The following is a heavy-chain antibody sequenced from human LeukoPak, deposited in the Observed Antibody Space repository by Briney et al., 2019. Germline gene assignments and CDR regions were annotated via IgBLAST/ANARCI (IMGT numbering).Heavy chain of an antibody. CDR1: GFTSNDHA. J-gene: IGHJ4*02. Sequence: DRSLRLSCAASGFTSNDHAMHWIRQIPGKGLEWVSGIHWNSGSIGYADSVKGRFTISRDNAKNSLYLQMNSLRAEDTALYYCAKASHTAMAFDYWGQGPRSPSPQ. D-gene: IGHD5-18*01. CDR2: IHWNSGSI. CDR3: AKASHTAMAFDY. V-gene: IGHV3-9*02.